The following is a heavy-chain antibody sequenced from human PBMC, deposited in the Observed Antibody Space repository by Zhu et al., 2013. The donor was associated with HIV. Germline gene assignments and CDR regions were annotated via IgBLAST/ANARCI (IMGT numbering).Heavy chain of an antibody. CDR3: AREVVVVAATRPEYWFDP. CDR1: GGSISSGGYY. Sequence: QVQLQESGPGLVKPSQTLSLTCTVSGGSISSGGYYWSWIRQHPGKGLEWIGYIYYSGSTYYNPSLKSRVTISVDTSKNQFSLKLSSVTAADTAVYYCAREVVVVAATRPEYWFDPWGQGTLVTVSS. V-gene: IGHV4-31*03. J-gene: IGHJ5*02. CDR2: IYYSGST. D-gene: IGHD2-15*01.